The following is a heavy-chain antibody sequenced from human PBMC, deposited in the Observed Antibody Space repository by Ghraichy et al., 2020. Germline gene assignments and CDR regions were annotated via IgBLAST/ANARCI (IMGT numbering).Heavy chain of an antibody. J-gene: IGHJ4*02. CDR1: GFTFSDYY. V-gene: IGHV3-7*03. D-gene: IGHD2-2*01. CDR2: IKEAGSDK. CDR3: AREGGTMLTVFTGFDD. Sequence: GGSLRLSCAASGFTFSDYYMTWVRQAPGKWLEWVANIKEAGSDKFYVDSVKGRFTISRDNAKNSLFLQMNNLRAEDTAVYYCAREGGTMLTVFTGFDDCGQGTLVTVSS.